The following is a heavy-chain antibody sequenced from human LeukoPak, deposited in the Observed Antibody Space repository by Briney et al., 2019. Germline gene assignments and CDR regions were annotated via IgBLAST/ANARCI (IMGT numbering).Heavy chain of an antibody. CDR1: GYTFTSYA. CDR2: INTNTGNP. D-gene: IGHD2-21*02. Sequence: GASVKVSCKASGYTFTSYAMNWVRQAPGQGLEWMGWINTNTGNPTYAQGFTGRFVFSLDTSVSTAYLQISSLKAEDTAVYYCARGRRLPLVTAIRRGWFDPWGQGTLVTVSS. CDR3: ARGRRLPLVTAIRRGWFDP. J-gene: IGHJ5*02. V-gene: IGHV7-4-1*02.